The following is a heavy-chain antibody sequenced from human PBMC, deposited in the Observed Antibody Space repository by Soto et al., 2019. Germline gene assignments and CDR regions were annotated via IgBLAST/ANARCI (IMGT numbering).Heavy chain of an antibody. Sequence: QLQLQESGPGLVKPSETLSLTCTVSGGSISSSSYYWGWIRQPPGKGLEWIGSIYYSGSTYYNASLKSRVTISVDTSKNQFSLKLSSVTAADTAVYYCARAASAWNWFDPWGQGTLVTVSS. D-gene: IGHD1-1*01. CDR1: GGSISSSSYY. CDR2: IYYSGST. J-gene: IGHJ5*02. V-gene: IGHV4-39*01. CDR3: ARAASAWNWFDP.